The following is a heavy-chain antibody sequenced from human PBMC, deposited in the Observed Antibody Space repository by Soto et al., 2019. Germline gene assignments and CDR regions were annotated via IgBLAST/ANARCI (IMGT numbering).Heavy chain of an antibody. CDR1: GGTFSSYA. CDR2: IIPIFGTA. V-gene: IGHV1-69*13. D-gene: IGHD2-2*01. J-gene: IGHJ6*02. CDR3: ARDLVVVPAAFYGMDV. Sequence: ASVKVSCKASGGTFSSYAISWVRQAPGQGLEWMGGIIPIFGTANYAQKFQGRVTITADESTSTAYMELSSLRSEDTAVYYWARDLVVVPAAFYGMDVWGQGTTVTVAS.